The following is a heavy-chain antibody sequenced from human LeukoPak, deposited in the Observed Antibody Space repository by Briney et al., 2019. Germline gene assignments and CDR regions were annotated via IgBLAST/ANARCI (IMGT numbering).Heavy chain of an antibody. CDR1: GFTFSSYG. D-gene: IGHD2/OR15-2a*01. CDR3: AKDPGYYGDYYYMDV. CDR2: ISYDGSNK. V-gene: IGHV3-30*18. Sequence: GGSLRLSCAASGFTFSSYGMHWVRQAPGKGLEWVAVISYDGSNKYYADSVKGRFTISRDNSKNTLYLQMNSLRAEDTAVYYCAKDPGYYGDYYYMDVWGKGTTVTVSS. J-gene: IGHJ6*03.